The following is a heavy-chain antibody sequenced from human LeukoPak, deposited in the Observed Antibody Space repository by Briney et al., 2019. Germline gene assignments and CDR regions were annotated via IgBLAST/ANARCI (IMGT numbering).Heavy chain of an antibody. CDR3: ARYCTSTTCILRGFDY. J-gene: IGHJ4*02. V-gene: IGHV4-39*07. D-gene: IGHD2-2*01. CDR2: IYYSGTT. CDR1: GGSISGSTYY. Sequence: SETLSLTCTVSGGSISGSTYYWGWIRQPPGKGLEWIGSIYYSGTTYYNPSLKSRVTISVDTSKNQFSLKLSSVAAADTAVYYCARYCTSTTCILRGFDYWGQGTLVTVSS.